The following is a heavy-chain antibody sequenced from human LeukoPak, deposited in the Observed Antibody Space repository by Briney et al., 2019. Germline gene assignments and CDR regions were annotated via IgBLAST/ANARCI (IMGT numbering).Heavy chain of an antibody. CDR2: ISYDGSNK. V-gene: IGHV3-30*04. CDR1: GFTFSSFA. D-gene: IGHD3-22*01. CDR3: AKDPGGYRFRLSYYFDY. Sequence: HPGGSLRLSCSASGFTFSSFAMYWVRQAPGKGLEWVAVISYDGSNKYYADSVKGRFTISRDNSKNTLYLQMNSLRAEDTAVYYCAKDPGGYRFRLSYYFDYWGQGTLVTVSS. J-gene: IGHJ4*02.